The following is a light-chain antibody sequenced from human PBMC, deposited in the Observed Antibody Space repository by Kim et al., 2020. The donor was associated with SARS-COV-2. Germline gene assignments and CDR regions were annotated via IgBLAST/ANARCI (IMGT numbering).Light chain of an antibody. J-gene: IGLJ1*01. CDR2: DVR. Sequence: PGQSITLSCTVSCTDAGSDDLVSCNQQHPAKDPRRMFDDVRRRHSGVSNHFSGAKPGDTAALTISALQAEDEADYYCSSYAGSFYVLGTGPRSPS. V-gene: IGLV2-23*02. CDR1: CTDAGSDDL. CDR3: SSYAGSFYV.